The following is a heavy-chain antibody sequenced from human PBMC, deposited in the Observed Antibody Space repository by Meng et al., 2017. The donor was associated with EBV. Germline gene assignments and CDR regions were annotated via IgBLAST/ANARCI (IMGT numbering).Heavy chain of an antibody. V-gene: IGHV1-69*01. CDR1: GGPFRYYA. Sequence: QVQLGQSAAEVKKTGWSVKVSCKTSGGPFRYYAISWVRQAPGQGLEWLGGFLPRLGAPNYAQKFHGRVKITADESTSTHYMDLSSLRSEDTAIYYCASESGRGYTPDYWGQGTLVTVSS. J-gene: IGHJ4*02. CDR3: ASESGRGYTPDY. D-gene: IGHD3-10*01. CDR2: FLPRLGAP.